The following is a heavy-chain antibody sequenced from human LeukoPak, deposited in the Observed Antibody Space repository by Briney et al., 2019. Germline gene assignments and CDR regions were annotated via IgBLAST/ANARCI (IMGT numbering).Heavy chain of an antibody. Sequence: PGGSLSLSCTVSGFTVSSNSMSWVRQAPGKGLEWVSFIYSGTIHYSDSVKGRFTISRDNSKNTLYLQMNSLRAEDTAVFYCARDSGFSGTQRGEYWGQGTLVTVSS. D-gene: IGHD3/OR15-3a*01. CDR3: ARDSGFSGTQRGEY. CDR1: GFTVSSNS. CDR2: IYSGTI. V-gene: IGHV3-66*03. J-gene: IGHJ4*02.